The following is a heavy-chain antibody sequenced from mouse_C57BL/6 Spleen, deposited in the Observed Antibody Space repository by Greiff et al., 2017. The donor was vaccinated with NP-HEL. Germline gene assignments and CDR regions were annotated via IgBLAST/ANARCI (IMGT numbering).Heavy chain of an antibody. CDR2: IDPSDSYT. Sequence: QVQLQQPGAELVKPGASVKLSCKASGYTFTSYWMQWVKQRPGQGLEWIGEIDPSDSYTKYNQKFKGKATLTVATSSSTAYMQLSRLTSEDAAVYYCAKGYDYAGAYWGQGTLVTVSA. CDR1: GYTFTSYW. D-gene: IGHD2-4*01. CDR3: AKGYDYAGAY. J-gene: IGHJ3*01. V-gene: IGHV1-50*01.